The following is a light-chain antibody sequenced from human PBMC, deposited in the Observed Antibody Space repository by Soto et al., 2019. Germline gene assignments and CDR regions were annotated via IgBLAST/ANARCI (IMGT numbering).Light chain of an antibody. CDR1: QSVSSSY. CDR3: HQYDSSPLT. CDR2: GAS. V-gene: IGKV3-20*01. Sequence: ELVLTQSPGTLSLSPGERANLSCRASQSVSSSYLAWYQQKPGQAPRLLIYGASSRATGIPDRFSGSGSGTDFTLTSSRREPEDFAVYYCHQYDSSPLTFGGGTNVEI. J-gene: IGKJ4*01.